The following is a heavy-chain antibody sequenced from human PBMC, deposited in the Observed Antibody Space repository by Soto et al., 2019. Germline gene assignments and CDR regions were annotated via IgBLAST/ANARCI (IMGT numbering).Heavy chain of an antibody. CDR2: MSHSGGT. CDR3: AGVERGTAATVVDAFDI. D-gene: IGHD2-21*02. J-gene: IGHJ3*02. Sequence: QVQLQQWGAGLLKPSETLSLTCAVYGGFVTSGSYYWSWIRQPPGKGLEWIGEMSHSGGTHFNPCVSRRVTIWVDTSKTQFTRKMSAVTAADTALYCCAGVERGTAATVVDAFDIWGPGTMVTVSS. V-gene: IGHV4-34*01. CDR1: GGFVTSGSYY.